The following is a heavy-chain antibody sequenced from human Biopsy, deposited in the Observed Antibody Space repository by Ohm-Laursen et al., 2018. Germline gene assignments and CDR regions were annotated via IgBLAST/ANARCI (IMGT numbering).Heavy chain of an antibody. V-gene: IGHV1-69*04. J-gene: IGHJ4*02. CDR1: GYTFTNYG. Sequence: GSSVKVSCKASGYTFTNYGISWVRQAPGQGLEWLGRIVPILGTVNYAQRFQGRVALTADKSTGTAYMELNRLISDDTAVYYCATDADGYYTEFDFWGQGTLITVSS. CDR3: ATDADGYYTEFDF. D-gene: IGHD5-24*01. CDR2: IVPILGTV.